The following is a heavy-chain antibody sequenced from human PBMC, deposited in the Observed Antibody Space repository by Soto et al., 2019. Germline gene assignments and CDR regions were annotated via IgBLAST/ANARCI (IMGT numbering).Heavy chain of an antibody. D-gene: IGHD1-20*01. CDR3: ARAVNGTADY. CDR1: GGSISSYY. Sequence: PSETLSLTCTVSGGSISSYYCSWIRQPPGKGLEWIGYIYYSGITNYNPSLKSRVTISVDTSKNQFSLKLSSVTAAETAVYYCARAVNGTADYWGQGTLVTFSS. J-gene: IGHJ4*02. CDR2: IYYSGIT. V-gene: IGHV4-59*01.